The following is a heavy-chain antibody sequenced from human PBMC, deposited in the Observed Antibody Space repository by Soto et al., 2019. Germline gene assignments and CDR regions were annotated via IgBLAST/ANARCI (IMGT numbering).Heavy chain of an antibody. CDR3: ARDPLWGTAMVLWYFDL. Sequence: GGSLRLSCAASGFTFSTYVMHWVRQAPGKGLEWVAHISSDGNNKYYADSVKGRFTISRDNFKNSLYLQMNSLRAEDTAVYYCARDPLWGTAMVLWYFDLWGRGTLVTVSS. J-gene: IGHJ2*01. CDR2: ISSDGNNK. D-gene: IGHD5-18*01. CDR1: GFTFSTYV. V-gene: IGHV3-30-3*01.